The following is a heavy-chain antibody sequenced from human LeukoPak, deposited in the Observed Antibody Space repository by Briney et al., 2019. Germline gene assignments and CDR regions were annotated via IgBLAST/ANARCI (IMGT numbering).Heavy chain of an antibody. CDR3: ARRAYSSFPYYFDF. CDR2: IYYSGST. Sequence: PSETLSLTCTVSGGSISSSSYYWGWIRQPPGKGLEWIGSIYYSGSTDYNPSLKSRVTISVDTSKNQFSLKVTSVTASDTAVYYCARRAYSSFPYYFDFWGQGTLVTVSS. V-gene: IGHV4-39*01. D-gene: IGHD6-6*01. CDR1: GGSISSSSYY. J-gene: IGHJ4*02.